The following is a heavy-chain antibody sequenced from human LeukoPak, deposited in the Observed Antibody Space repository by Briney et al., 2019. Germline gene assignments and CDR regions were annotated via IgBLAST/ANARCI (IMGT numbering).Heavy chain of an antibody. CDR3: ARHRKGRGNYYDSSGYYEDY. J-gene: IGHJ4*02. D-gene: IGHD3-22*01. CDR2: INHSGST. V-gene: IGHV4-34*01. CDR1: GGSFSGYY. Sequence: SETLSLTCAVYGGSFSGYYWSWIRQPPGKGLEWIGEINHSGSTNYNPSLKSRVTISVDTSKNQFPLKLSSVTAADTAAYYCARHRKGRGNYYDSSGYYEDYWGQGTLVTVSS.